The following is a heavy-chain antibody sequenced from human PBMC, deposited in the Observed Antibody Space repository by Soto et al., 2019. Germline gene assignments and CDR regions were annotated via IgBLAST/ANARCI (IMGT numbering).Heavy chain of an antibody. J-gene: IGHJ6*03. V-gene: IGHV3-33*01. Sequence: GESLKISCAASGFTFSSYGMHWVRQAPGKGLEWVAVIWYDGSNKYYADSVKGRFTISRDNSKNTLYLQMNSLRAEDTAVYYCARDRSESTVVPAAEYYYYYYMDVWGKGTTVTVSS. CDR2: IWYDGSNK. CDR3: ARDRSESTVVPAAEYYYYYYMDV. D-gene: IGHD2-2*01. CDR1: GFTFSSYG.